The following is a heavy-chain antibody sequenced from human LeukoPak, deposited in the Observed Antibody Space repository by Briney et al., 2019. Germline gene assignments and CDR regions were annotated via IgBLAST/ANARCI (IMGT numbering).Heavy chain of an antibody. J-gene: IGHJ4*02. D-gene: IGHD2-15*01. Sequence: PSETLSLTCAVYGGSFSGYYWGWIRQPPGKGLEWIGEINHSGSTNYNPSLKSRVTISVDTSKNQFSLKLSSVTAADTAVYYCATESCSGGSCSPFAPNPFDYWGQGTLVTVSS. CDR3: ATESCSGGSCSPFAPNPFDY. CDR2: INHSGST. V-gene: IGHV4-34*01. CDR1: GGSFSGYY.